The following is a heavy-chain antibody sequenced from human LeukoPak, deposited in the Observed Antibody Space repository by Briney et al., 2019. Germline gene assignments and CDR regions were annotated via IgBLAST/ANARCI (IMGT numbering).Heavy chain of an antibody. J-gene: IGHJ4*02. CDR2: GHYSGNT. D-gene: IGHD4-23*01. CDR3: ATRNYGGNSEYFDF. Sequence: SETLSLTCTVSGGSINSYYWSWIQQPPGKGLEWIGYGHYSGNTNYNPSLKSRVTISVDTSKNQFSLKLSSVTAADTAVYYCATRNYGGNSEYFDFWGQGALVTVSS. V-gene: IGHV4-59*12. CDR1: GGSINSYY.